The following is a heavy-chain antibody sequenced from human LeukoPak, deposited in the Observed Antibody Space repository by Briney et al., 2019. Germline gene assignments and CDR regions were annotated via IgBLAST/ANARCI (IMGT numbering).Heavy chain of an antibody. CDR3: ARRNGHSWDVGNWFDP. CDR1: GGSISSSSYY. D-gene: IGHD6-13*01. CDR2: IYYSGIT. V-gene: IGHV4-39*01. Sequence: TSETLSLTCSVSGGSISSSSYYWGWIRQPPGMGLEWIGSIYYSGITYYNQSLKSRATVPVDTSNNQFSLNPNSVTAADAAVYYCARRNGHSWDVGNWFDPWGQGTVVTVSS. J-gene: IGHJ5*02.